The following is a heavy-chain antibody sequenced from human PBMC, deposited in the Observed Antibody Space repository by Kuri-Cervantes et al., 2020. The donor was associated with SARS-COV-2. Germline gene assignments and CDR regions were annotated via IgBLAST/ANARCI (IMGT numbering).Heavy chain of an antibody. Sequence: ETLSLTCTVSGGSISSGSYYWSWIRQPPGKGLEWIGEINHSGSTNYNPSLKSRVTISVDTSKNQFSLKLSSVTAADTAVYYCARGRQFWDIVVVVAARWFDPWGQGTLVTVSS. J-gene: IGHJ5*02. D-gene: IGHD2-15*01. CDR2: INHSGST. CDR3: ARGRQFWDIVVVVAARWFDP. CDR1: GGSISSGSYY. V-gene: IGHV4-39*07.